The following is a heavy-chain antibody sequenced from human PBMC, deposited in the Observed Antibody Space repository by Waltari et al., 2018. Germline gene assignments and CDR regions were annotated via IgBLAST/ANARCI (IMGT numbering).Heavy chain of an antibody. J-gene: IGHJ6*02. CDR3: ANYGSGSYGMDV. CDR1: GFTFSSYW. D-gene: IGHD3-10*01. Sequence: EVQLVESGGGLVQPGGSLRLSCAASGFTFSSYWMHWVRQAPGKGLVWVSRINSDGSSTSYADSVKGRFTISRDNAKNTLYLQMNSLRAEDTAVYYCANYGSGSYGMDVGGQGTTVTVSS. CDR2: INSDGSST. V-gene: IGHV3-74*01.